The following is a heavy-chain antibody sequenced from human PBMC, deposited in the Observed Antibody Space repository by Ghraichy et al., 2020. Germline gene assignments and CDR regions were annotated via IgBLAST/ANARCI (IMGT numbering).Heavy chain of an antibody. D-gene: IGHD3-10*01. CDR1: GGSISGYY. V-gene: IGHV4-59*01. J-gene: IGHJ6*02. Sequence: SETLSLTCSVSGGSISGYYRSWIRQPPGKGLEWIGYIYYSGSTSYNPSLKSRVTISVDTSKNRFSLKLTSVTAADTAVYYCARAPEFGELFRNDYYYGMDVWGQGTTVTVSS. CDR3: ARAPEFGELFRNDYYYGMDV. CDR2: IYYSGST.